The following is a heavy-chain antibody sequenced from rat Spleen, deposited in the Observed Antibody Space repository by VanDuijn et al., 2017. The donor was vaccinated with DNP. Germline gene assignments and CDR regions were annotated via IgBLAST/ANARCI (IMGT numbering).Heavy chain of an antibody. CDR2: ISYDGSST. CDR1: GFTFSDYN. V-gene: IGHV5-7*01. CDR3: ARVQLGYYALDA. J-gene: IGHJ4*01. Sequence: EVQLVESGGGLVQPGRSLKLSCAASGFTFSDYNMAWVRQAPKKGLEWVATISYDGSSTYYRASVKGRFTISRDNAKSTLYLQMDSLRSEETATYYCARVQLGYYALDAWGQGTSVTVSS. D-gene: IGHD5-1*01.